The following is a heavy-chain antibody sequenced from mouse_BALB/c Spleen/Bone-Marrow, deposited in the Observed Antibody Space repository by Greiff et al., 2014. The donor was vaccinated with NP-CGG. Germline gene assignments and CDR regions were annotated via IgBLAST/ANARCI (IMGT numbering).Heavy chain of an antibody. V-gene: IGHV1S22*01. Sequence: LQQSGSELVRPGASVKLSCKASGYTFTSYWMHWVKRRHGQGLEWIGNIYPGSGSTNYDEKFKSKVTLTVDTSSSTAYMHLSSLTSEASAVYYCTSWDYWGQGTTLTVSS. CDR3: TSWDY. CDR2: IYPGSGST. J-gene: IGHJ2*01. CDR1: GYTFTSYW.